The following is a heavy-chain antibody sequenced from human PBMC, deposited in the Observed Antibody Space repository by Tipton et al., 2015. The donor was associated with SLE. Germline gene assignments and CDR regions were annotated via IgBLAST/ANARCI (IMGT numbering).Heavy chain of an antibody. D-gene: IGHD2-2*02. CDR2: IYYSGST. CDR3: ASTISEGPYYFDY. V-gene: IGHV4-59*12. J-gene: IGHJ4*02. Sequence: TLSLTCTVSGGSISSYYWSWLRQPPGKGLEWIGYIYYSGSTNSNPSLKSRVTISVDTSKNQFSLKLSSVTAADTAVYYCASTISEGPYYFDYWGQGTLVTVAS. CDR1: GGSISSYY.